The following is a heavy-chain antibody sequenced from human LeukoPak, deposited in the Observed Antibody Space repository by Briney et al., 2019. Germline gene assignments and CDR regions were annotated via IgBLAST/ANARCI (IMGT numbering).Heavy chain of an antibody. V-gene: IGHV1-69*04. Sequence: SVKVSCKASGGTFSSYAISWVRQAPGQGLEWMGRIIPILGIANYAQKFQGRVTITADKSTSTAYMELSSLRSEDTAVYYCATPLRYNWKPAFDYWGQGTLVTVSS. J-gene: IGHJ4*02. CDR2: IIPILGIA. CDR1: GGTFSSYA. CDR3: ATPLRYNWKPAFDY. D-gene: IGHD1-20*01.